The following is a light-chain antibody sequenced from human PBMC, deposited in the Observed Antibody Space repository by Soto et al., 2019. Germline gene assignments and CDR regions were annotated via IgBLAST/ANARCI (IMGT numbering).Light chain of an antibody. CDR1: QSVTNNY. V-gene: IGKV3-20*01. CDR3: HQYGATPGT. J-gene: IGKJ1*01. CDR2: GAS. Sequence: EIVLTQSPDTLSLSPGERVTLSCRASQSVTNNYLAWYQQKPGPGPSLLIHGASSRAAGTPDRFSGSGSGTDFTLTISRLEPEDFALYCCHQYGATPGTFGQGTKLDIK.